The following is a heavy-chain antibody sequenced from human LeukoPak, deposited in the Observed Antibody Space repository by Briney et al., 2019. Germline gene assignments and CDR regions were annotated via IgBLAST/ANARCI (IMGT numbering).Heavy chain of an antibody. CDR3: ARLAATIHPTIDY. J-gene: IGHJ4*02. CDR2: IYYSGST. CDR1: GGSFSGYY. V-gene: IGHV4-59*01. Sequence: PSETLSLTCAVYGGSFSGYYWSWIRQPPGKGLEWIGYIYYSGSTNYNPSLKSRVTISVDTSKNQFSLKLSSVTAADTAVYYCARLAATIHPTIDYWGQGTLVTVSS. D-gene: IGHD5-12*01.